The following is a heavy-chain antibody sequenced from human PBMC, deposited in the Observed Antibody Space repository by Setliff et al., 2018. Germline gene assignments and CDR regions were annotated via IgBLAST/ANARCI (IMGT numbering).Heavy chain of an antibody. Sequence: ETLSLSCAVSGLRFSDAYGMSWVRQAPGKGLEWVSSVYNGNDETKYADSVKGRFTISRDRSKNTVYLQMNRLRAEDTAVYYCAKRGHYSSSDGLSFDFWGQGTQVTVSS. CDR1: GLRFSDAYG. CDR2: VYNGNDET. J-gene: IGHJ4*02. D-gene: IGHD6-6*01. V-gene: IGHV3-23*01. CDR3: AKRGHYSSSDGLSFDF.